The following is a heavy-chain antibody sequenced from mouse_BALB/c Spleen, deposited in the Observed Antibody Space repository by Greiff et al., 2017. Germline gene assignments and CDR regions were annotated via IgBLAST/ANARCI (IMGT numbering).Heavy chain of an antibody. CDR3: MITTGYYAMDY. Sequence: VQLQQSGAELVRSGASVKLSCTASGFNIKDYYMHWVKQRPEQGLEWIGWIDPENGDTEYAPKFQGKATMTADTSSNTAYLQLSSLTSEDTAVYYCMITTGYYAMDYWGQGTSVTVSP. CDR2: IDPENGDT. J-gene: IGHJ4*01. V-gene: IGHV14-4*02. D-gene: IGHD2-4*01. CDR1: GFNIKDYY.